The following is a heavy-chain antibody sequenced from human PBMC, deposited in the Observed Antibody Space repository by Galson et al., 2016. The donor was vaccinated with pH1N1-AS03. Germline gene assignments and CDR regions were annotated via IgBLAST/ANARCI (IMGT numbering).Heavy chain of an antibody. V-gene: IGHV3-9*01. Sequence: WLSSVTWNSDKMVYADSVKVRFTTSRDNAKNTPYLQMNSLRPEDTALYYCVKGAGRYSRSWYFDYWGQGTLVTVSS. CDR2: VTWNSDKM. J-gene: IGHJ4*02. CDR3: VKGAGRYSRSWYFDY. D-gene: IGHD6-13*01.